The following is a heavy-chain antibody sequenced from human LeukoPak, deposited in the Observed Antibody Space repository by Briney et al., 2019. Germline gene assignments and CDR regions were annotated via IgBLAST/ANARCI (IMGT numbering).Heavy chain of an antibody. D-gene: IGHD3-22*01. V-gene: IGHV3-7*05. CDR1: EFTFSRYW. J-gene: IGHJ4*02. CDR3: ARLRGDSSGYWMGNMDFDY. CDR2: IKHDGSEK. Sequence: GGSLRLSCAASEFTFSRYWMSWVRQAPGKGLEWVANIKHDGSEKYYVDSVKGRFNISRDNAKNSLYLQMNSLRSDGTAVYYCARLRGDSSGYWMGNMDFDYWGQGTLVTVSS.